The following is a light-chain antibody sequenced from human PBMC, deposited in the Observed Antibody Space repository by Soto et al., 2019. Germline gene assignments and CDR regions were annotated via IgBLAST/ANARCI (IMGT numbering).Light chain of an antibody. CDR2: NTN. V-gene: IGLV8-61*01. CDR1: SASVSTTYY. J-gene: IGLJ3*02. Sequence: QAVVTQEPSFSVSPGRTVTLTCGLSSASVSTTYYPSWYQQTPGQAPRTLIHNTNTRSSGVPDRFSGSILGNKAALTITGAQADDESDYYCVLYMGSGIWVFGGGTKLTVL. CDR3: VLYMGSGIWV.